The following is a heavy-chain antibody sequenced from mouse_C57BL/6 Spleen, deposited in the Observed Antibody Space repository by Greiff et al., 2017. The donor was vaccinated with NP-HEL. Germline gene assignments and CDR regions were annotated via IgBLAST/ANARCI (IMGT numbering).Heavy chain of an antibody. CDR3: ASEATGTGYAMDY. J-gene: IGHJ4*01. V-gene: IGHV1-42*01. CDR2: INPSTGGT. CDR1: GYSFTGYY. Sequence: EVKLQESGPELVKPGASVKISCKASGYSFTGYYMNWVKQSPEKSLEWIGEINPSTGGTTYNQKFKAKATLTVDKSSSTAYMQLKSLTSEDSAVYYCASEATGTGYAMDYWGQGTSVTVSS. D-gene: IGHD4-1*02.